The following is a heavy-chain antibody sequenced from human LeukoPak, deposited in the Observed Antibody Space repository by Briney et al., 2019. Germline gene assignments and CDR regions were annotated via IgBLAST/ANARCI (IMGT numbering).Heavy chain of an antibody. CDR1: GGSISSYY. J-gene: IGHJ6*02. Sequence: SETLSLTCTVSGGSISSYYWSWIRQPPGKGLEWIGYIYYSGSTNYNPSLKSRVTISVDTSKNQFSLKLSSVTAADTAVYYCARGSTTYYYYGMDVWGQGTTVTVSS. CDR3: ARGSTTYYYYGMDV. CDR2: IYYSGST. D-gene: IGHD1-14*01. V-gene: IGHV4-59*01.